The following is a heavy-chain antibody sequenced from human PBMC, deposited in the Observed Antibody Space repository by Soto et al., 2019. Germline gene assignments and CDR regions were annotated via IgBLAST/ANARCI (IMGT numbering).Heavy chain of an antibody. Sequence: SETLSLTCTVSGGSFTSTNYFWGWIRQPPGKGLEWIGYMYYNGNTFCSPSLKSRVTMSVDTSKRQFSLDLSSVTAADTAMYYCARLQIYDSRAAPTPIFHPWGLGAKVTVSS. CDR1: GGSFTSTNYF. J-gene: IGHJ1*01. D-gene: IGHD3-22*01. V-gene: IGHV4-39*01. CDR2: MYYNGNT. CDR3: ARLQIYDSRAAPTPIFHP.